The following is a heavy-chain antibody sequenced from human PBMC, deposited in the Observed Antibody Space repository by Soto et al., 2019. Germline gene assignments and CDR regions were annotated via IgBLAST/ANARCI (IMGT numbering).Heavy chain of an antibody. J-gene: IGHJ4*02. CDR3: ARALYCRGGSCYWGFAY. Sequence: ASVKVSCKASGYTFTSYGISWVRQAPGQGLEWMGWISAYNGNTNYAQKLQGRVTMTTDTSTSTAYMELRSLRSDDTAVYYCARALYCRGGSCYWGFAYWGQETLVTVSS. CDR1: GYTFTSYG. CDR2: ISAYNGNT. V-gene: IGHV1-18*01. D-gene: IGHD2-15*01.